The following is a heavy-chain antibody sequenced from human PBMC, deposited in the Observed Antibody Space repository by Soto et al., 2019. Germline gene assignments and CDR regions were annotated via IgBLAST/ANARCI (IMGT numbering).Heavy chain of an antibody. CDR1: GGTFSNYA. V-gene: IGHV1-69*12. Sequence: QVQLVQSGAEVKKPGSSVKVSCKASGGTFSNYALISWVRQAPGQGLEWMGGIIPIGATVNYAQKFQGRVTITADESTSTVYMDLGSLRSGDTAVYYCARDLRGFGYTYADVWGQGTTVTVSS. CDR3: ARDLRGFGYTYADV. J-gene: IGHJ6*02. CDR2: IIPIGATV. D-gene: IGHD3-10*01.